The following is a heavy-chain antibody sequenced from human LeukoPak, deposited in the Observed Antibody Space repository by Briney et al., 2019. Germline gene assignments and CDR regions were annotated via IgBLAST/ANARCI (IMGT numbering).Heavy chain of an antibody. V-gene: IGHV4-61*09. J-gene: IGHJ4*02. CDR2: IYTRGST. Sequence: SETLSLTCTVSGGSITSAHHHWYWIRQPAGKGLECIGHIYTRGSTKYNPSLKSRVTISIDTSKNQFSLELRSVTAAGTARYYCARDYYDSSLYLGFWGPGTLVTVSS. D-gene: IGHD3-22*01. CDR3: ARDYYDSSLYLGF. CDR1: GGSITSAHHH.